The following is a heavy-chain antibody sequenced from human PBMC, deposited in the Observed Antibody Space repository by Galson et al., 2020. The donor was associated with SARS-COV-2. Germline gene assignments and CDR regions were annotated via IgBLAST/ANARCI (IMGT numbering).Heavy chain of an antibody. Sequence: SETLSLTCTVSGGSISSSTYYWGWIRQPPGKGLEWIGSIYYSGSTYYNPSLKSRVTISVDTSKNQFSLQLNSVTAADTAVYFCARHPTISGSSSAAYFQHWGQGTQVTVSP. CDR2: IYYSGST. J-gene: IGHJ1*01. CDR3: ARHPTISGSSSAAYFQH. CDR1: GGSISSSTYY. V-gene: IGHV4-39*01. D-gene: IGHD6-6*01.